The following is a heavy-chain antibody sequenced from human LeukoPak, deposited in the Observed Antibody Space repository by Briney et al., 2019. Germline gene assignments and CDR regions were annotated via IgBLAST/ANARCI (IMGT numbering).Heavy chain of an antibody. Sequence: GGSLRLSCAASGFTFSSYSMNWVRQAPGKGLEWVSYISSSSTIYYADSVKGRFTISRDNAKNSLYLQMNSLRDEDTAVYYCARDSSGSYDYWGQGTLVTVSS. J-gene: IGHJ4*02. V-gene: IGHV3-48*02. D-gene: IGHD1-26*01. CDR1: GFTFSSYS. CDR3: ARDSSGSYDY. CDR2: ISSSSTI.